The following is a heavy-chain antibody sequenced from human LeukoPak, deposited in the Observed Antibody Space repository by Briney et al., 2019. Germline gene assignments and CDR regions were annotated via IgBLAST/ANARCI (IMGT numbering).Heavy chain of an antibody. CDR1: GFTFSSYA. V-gene: IGHV3-30*04. J-gene: IGHJ4*02. D-gene: IGHD3-16*01. CDR3: AKELRLGAIDY. CDR2: ISYDGSNK. Sequence: GGSPRLSCAASGFTFSSYAMHWVRQAPGKGLEWVAVISYDGSNKYYADSVKGRFTISRDNSKNTLYLQMNSLRAEDTTVYYCAKELRLGAIDYWGQGTLVTVSS.